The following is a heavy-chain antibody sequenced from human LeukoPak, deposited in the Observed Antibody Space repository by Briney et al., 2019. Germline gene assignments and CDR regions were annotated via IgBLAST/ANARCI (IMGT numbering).Heavy chain of an antibody. D-gene: IGHD3-22*01. CDR2: IYHSGST. Sequence: PSQTLSLTCAVSGGYISSGGYSWSWIRQPPGKGLEWIGYIYHSGSTYYNPSLKSRVTISVDRSKNQFSLKLSSVTAADTAVYYCARGNYYDSSGYYDYWGQGTLVTVSS. CDR3: ARGNYYDSSGYYDY. CDR1: GGYISSGGYS. V-gene: IGHV4-30-2*01. J-gene: IGHJ4*02.